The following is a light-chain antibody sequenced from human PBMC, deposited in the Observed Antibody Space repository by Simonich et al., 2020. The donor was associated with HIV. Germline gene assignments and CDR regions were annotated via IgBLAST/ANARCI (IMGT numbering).Light chain of an antibody. CDR2: RNY. Sequence: QSVLTQPPSASGTPGQRVPISCSGSSSNIGSKTVNWYQQLPGTAPKLLIYRNYTRPSGVPDRCYGSKSGTSASLAISGLRSEDEADYYCAVWDDSLSGHVVFGGGTKLTVL. CDR3: AVWDDSLSGHVV. CDR1: SSNIGSKT. J-gene: IGLJ2*01. V-gene: IGLV1-47*01.